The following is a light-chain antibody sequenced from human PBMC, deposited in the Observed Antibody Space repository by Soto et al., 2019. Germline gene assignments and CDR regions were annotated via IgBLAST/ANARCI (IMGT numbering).Light chain of an antibody. CDR1: QSLLHSNGYNY. Sequence: DIVMTQSPLSLPVTPGEPASISCMSSQSLLHSNGYNYLNWYQLKPGKPPRLLIYAASSLQSGVPSRFSGSGSGTEFTLTISSPQPDDFATYYCQQYNSYSGAFGQGTKVDIK. CDR2: AAS. CDR3: QQYNSYSGA. V-gene: IGKV2-28*01. J-gene: IGKJ1*01.